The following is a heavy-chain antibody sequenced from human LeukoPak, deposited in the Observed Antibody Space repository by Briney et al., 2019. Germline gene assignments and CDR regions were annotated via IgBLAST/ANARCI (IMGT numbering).Heavy chain of an antibody. V-gene: IGHV4-30-4*01. CDR2: IYYSGST. CDR1: GGSISSGDYY. J-gene: IGHJ4*02. CDR3: ARRRYYDSSGYEAFDY. Sequence: SETLSLTCTVSGGSISSGDYYWSWLRQPPGKGLEWIGYIYYSGSTYYNPSLKSRVTISVDTSKNQFSLKLSSVTAADTAVYYCARRRYYDSSGYEAFDYWGQGTLVTVSS. D-gene: IGHD3-22*01.